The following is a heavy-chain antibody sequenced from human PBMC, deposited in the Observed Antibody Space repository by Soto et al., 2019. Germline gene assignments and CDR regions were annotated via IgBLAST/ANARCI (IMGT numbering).Heavy chain of an antibody. D-gene: IGHD3-22*01. CDR1: GFTVVNHA. Sequence: GGSLRLSCTASGFTVVNHALSWVRQPPGKGLEWVANIKQDGSEKYYVDSVKGRFTISRDNAKNSLYLQMNSLRAEDTAVYYCTTAPHLVPYDTYYYYMDAWGKGTTVTVSS. J-gene: IGHJ6*03. CDR3: TTAPHLVPYDTYYYYMDA. V-gene: IGHV3-7*01. CDR2: IKQDGSEK.